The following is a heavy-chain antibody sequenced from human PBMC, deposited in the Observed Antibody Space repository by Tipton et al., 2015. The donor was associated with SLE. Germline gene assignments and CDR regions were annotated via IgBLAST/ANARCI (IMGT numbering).Heavy chain of an antibody. J-gene: IGHJ6*02. Sequence: SLRLSCAASGFTFSSYAMSWVRQAPGKGLEWVSVIYSGGSSTYYADSVKGRFTISRDNSKNTLYLQMNSLRAEDTAVYYCAKDPSYYSGMDVWGQGTTVTVSS. CDR2: IYSGGSST. V-gene: IGHV3-23*03. CDR1: GFTFSSYA. CDR3: AKDPSYYSGMDV.